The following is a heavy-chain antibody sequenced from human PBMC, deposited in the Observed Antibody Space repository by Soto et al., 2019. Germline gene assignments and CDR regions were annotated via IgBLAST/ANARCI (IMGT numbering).Heavy chain of an antibody. D-gene: IGHD3-22*01. CDR2: IYYSGST. Sequence: SETLSLTCTVSGGSISSGGYYWSWIRQHPGKGLEWIGYIYYSGSTYYNPSLKSRVTISVDTSKNQFSLKLSSVTAADTAVYYCARPGTGVFDSSVYFDYGGRETRVPVP. V-gene: IGHV4-31*03. CDR1: GGSISSGGYY. J-gene: IGHJ4*02. CDR3: ARPGTGVFDSSVYFDY.